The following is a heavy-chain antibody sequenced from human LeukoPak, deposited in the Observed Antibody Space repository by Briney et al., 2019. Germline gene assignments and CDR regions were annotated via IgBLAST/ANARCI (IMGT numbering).Heavy chain of an antibody. CDR2: IKQGGSEK. Sequence: GGSLRLSCAASGFTFSSYWMSWVRQAPGKGLEWVANIKQGGSEKYYVDSVKGRFTISRDNAKNSLYLQMNSLRAEDTAVYYCARDPGTMVRGGHHYYYGMDVWGQGTTVTVSS. CDR1: GFTFSSYW. J-gene: IGHJ6*02. CDR3: ARDPGTMVRGGHHYYYGMDV. V-gene: IGHV3-7*01. D-gene: IGHD3-10*01.